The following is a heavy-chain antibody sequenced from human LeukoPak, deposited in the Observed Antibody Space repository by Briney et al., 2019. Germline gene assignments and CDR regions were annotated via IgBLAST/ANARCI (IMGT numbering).Heavy chain of an antibody. CDR1: GGTFSSYA. J-gene: IGHJ6*03. V-gene: IGHV1-69*05. D-gene: IGHD6-13*01. Sequence: ASVKVSCKASGGTFSSYAISWVRQAPGQGLEWMGRIIPIFGTANYAQKFQGRVTITTDESTSTAYMELSSLRSEDTAVYYCARAGYSSSWYGDYYMDVWGKGTTVTVSS. CDR2: IIPIFGTA. CDR3: ARAGYSSSWYGDYYMDV.